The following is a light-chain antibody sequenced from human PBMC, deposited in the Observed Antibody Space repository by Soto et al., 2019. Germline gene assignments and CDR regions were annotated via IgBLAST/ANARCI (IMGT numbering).Light chain of an antibody. J-gene: IGKJ4*01. V-gene: IGKV3D-20*02. CDR2: DAS. Sequence: EIVLTQSPGTLSLSPGERATLSCRASQSVSSSYLAWYQQKPGQAPRLLIYDASNRATGIPARFSGSGSGTDFTLTISSLEPEDFVVYYCQPYNNWPLTFGGGTKVDIK. CDR3: QPYNNWPLT. CDR1: QSVSSSY.